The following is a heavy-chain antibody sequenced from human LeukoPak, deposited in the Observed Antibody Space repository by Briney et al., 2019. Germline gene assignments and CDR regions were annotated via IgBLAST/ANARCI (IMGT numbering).Heavy chain of an antibody. CDR2: NNPNSGGT. CDR1: GYTFTGYY. J-gene: IGHJ5*02. Sequence: ASVKVSCKASGYTFTGYYMHWVRQAPGQGLEWMGWNNPNSGGTNYAQKFQGRVTMTRDTSISTAYMELSRLRSDDTAVYYCARVGSYCSGGSCNGYNWFDPWGQGTLVTVSS. CDR3: ARVGSYCSGGSCNGYNWFDP. D-gene: IGHD2-15*01. V-gene: IGHV1-2*02.